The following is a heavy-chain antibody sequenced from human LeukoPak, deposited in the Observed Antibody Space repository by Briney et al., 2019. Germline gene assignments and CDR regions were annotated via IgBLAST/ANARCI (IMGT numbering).Heavy chain of an antibody. V-gene: IGHV3-33*06. D-gene: IGHD2-15*01. Sequence: GRSLRLSCAASGFTFSSYGMHWVRQAPGKGLEWVAVIWYDGSNKYYADSVKGRFTISRDNSKNTLYLQMNSLRVEDTAVYYCAKERLGYCSGGSCYVFDYWGQGTLVTVSS. CDR1: GFTFSSYG. CDR2: IWYDGSNK. J-gene: IGHJ4*02. CDR3: AKERLGYCSGGSCYVFDY.